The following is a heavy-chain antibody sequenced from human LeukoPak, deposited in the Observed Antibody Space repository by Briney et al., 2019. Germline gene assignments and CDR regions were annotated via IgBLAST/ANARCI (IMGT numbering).Heavy chain of an antibody. CDR3: ARQGDNSRWYVWFDP. J-gene: IGHJ5*02. V-gene: IGHV4-4*08. CDR1: CGFISNYY. D-gene: IGHD6-13*01. Sequence: SETLSLTCTVSCGFISNYYWSWIRQPPGKGLEWIGYIYSSGITNYNPSLKSRVTISLDSSKNQFSLKLRSLTAADTAVYYCARQGDNSRWYVWFDPWGQGTLVTVS. CDR2: IYSSGIT.